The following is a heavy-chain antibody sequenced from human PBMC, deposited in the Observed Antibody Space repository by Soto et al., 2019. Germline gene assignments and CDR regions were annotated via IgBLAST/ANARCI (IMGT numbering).Heavy chain of an antibody. CDR3: ARVLATDGAANQPYYYYYGMDV. CDR1: GGSISSYY. Sequence: PSETLSLTCTVSGGSISSYYWSWIRQPPGKGLEWIGYIYYSGSTNYNPSLKSRVTISVDTSKNQFSLKLSSVTAADTAVYYCARVLATDGAANQPYYYYYGMDVWGQGTTVTVSS. D-gene: IGHD6-13*01. J-gene: IGHJ6*02. V-gene: IGHV4-59*01. CDR2: IYYSGST.